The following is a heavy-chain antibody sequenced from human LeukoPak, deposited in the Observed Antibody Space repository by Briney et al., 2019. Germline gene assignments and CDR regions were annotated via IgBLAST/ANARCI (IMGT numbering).Heavy chain of an antibody. V-gene: IGHV3-23*01. D-gene: IGHD3-22*01. Sequence: GGSLRLSCAASGFTFSSYAMSWVRQAPGKGLEWVSAISGSGGSTYYADSVKGRFTISRDNSKNTLYLQMNSLRAEDTAVYYRAKGPDYYDSSGYYVARGGAFDIWGQGTMVTVSS. J-gene: IGHJ3*02. CDR3: AKGPDYYDSSGYYVARGGAFDI. CDR1: GFTFSSYA. CDR2: ISGSGGST.